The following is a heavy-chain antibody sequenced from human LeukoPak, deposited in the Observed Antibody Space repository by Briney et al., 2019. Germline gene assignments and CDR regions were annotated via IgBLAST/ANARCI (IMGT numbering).Heavy chain of an antibody. CDR1: GYSFTKYV. Sequence: ASVKVSCKASGYSFTKYVVNWVRQAPGQGLEWMGWINPNSGGTNYAQKFQGRVTMTRDTSISTAYMELSRLKSDDTAVYYCARRSSGGIIGDYWGQGTLVTVSS. J-gene: IGHJ4*02. D-gene: IGHD2-15*01. V-gene: IGHV1-2*02. CDR2: INPNSGGT. CDR3: ARRSSGGIIGDY.